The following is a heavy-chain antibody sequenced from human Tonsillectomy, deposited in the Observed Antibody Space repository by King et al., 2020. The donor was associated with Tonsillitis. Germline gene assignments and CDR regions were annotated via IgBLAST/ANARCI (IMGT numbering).Heavy chain of an antibody. J-gene: IGHJ4*02. CDR2: ISGGGGST. CDR3: AKDRVVVTPNFFDY. V-gene: IGHV3-23*04. Sequence: VQLVESGGGLVQPGGSLKLSCAASGFAFSSYAMSWVRQAPGKGLEWVSAISGGGGSTFYADSVKGRFTISRDNSKNTLYLQMSSLRAEDTAVYYCAKDRVVVTPNFFDYWGQGTLVTVSS. CDR1: GFAFSSYA. D-gene: IGHD2-15*01.